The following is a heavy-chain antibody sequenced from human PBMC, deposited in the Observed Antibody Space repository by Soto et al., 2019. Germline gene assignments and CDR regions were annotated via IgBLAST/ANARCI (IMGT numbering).Heavy chain of an antibody. CDR2: IYRTGST. J-gene: IGHJ4*02. CDR1: GGSFTSNNW. CDR3: AGRDPGTSVDY. V-gene: IGHV4-4*02. Sequence: SETLSLTCAVSGGSFTSNNWWTWVRQPPGQGLEWIGEIYRTGSTNYNPSLKSRVTISLDKSEKQISLKVTSLTAADTAVYYCAGRDPGTSVDYWGQGTLVTVSS. D-gene: IGHD1-7*01.